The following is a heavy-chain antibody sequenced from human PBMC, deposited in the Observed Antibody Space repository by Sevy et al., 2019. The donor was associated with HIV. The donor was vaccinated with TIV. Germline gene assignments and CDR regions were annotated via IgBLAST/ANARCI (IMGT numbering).Heavy chain of an antibody. D-gene: IGHD2-2*03. Sequence: SDTLSLTCTVSGDSISSGSYYWSWIRQPAGKGLEWIGHIHTGGRTKYNPSLESRVTMSVDTSRNQFSLKLNSVTAADTAVYYCVRDTYGYYFDFWGQGSLVTVSS. J-gene: IGHJ4*02. CDR2: IHTGGRT. CDR3: VRDTYGYYFDF. CDR1: GDSISSGSYY. V-gene: IGHV4-61*09.